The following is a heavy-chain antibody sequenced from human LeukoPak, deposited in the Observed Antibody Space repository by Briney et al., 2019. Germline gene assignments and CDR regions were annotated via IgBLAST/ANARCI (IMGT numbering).Heavy chain of an antibody. V-gene: IGHV4-59*08. CDR1: GGSICSSY. Sequence: SETLSLTCTVSGGSICSSYWSWIRQPPGKGLEWIGYIYYSGSTNYNPSLKSRVTISVDTSKNQFSLKLSSVTAADTAVYYCARIYYDISGYSFDYWGQGTLVTVSS. D-gene: IGHD3-22*01. J-gene: IGHJ4*02. CDR2: IYYSGST. CDR3: ARIYYDISGYSFDY.